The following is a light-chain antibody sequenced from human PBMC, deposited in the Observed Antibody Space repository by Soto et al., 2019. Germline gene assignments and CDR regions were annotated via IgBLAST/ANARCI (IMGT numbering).Light chain of an antibody. CDR1: QGISSF. V-gene: IGKV1-16*01. CDR2: DAS. CDR3: QQYHSYPAS. J-gene: IGKJ1*01. Sequence: DIQMTQSPSSLSASVGDRVTITCRASQGISSFLAWFQQKPGKAPKSLIYDASTLQSGVSSRFSGSGSDTHFTLTISSLQPEDVATYYCQQYHSYPASFGQGTKVELK.